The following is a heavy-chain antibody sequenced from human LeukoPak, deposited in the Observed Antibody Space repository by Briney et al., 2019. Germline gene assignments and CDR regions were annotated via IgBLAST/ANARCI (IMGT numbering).Heavy chain of an antibody. CDR3: AKASNNHGLGGTVEY. Sequence: GGSLRLSCADSGFTFSRYAMHWVRQAPGKGLEWVAVISYDGSNKFYADSMKGRLAISRDNSKNTLYLQMNSLRTEDTAVYYCAKASNNHGLGGTVEYWGQGTLVTVSS. CDR2: ISYDGSNK. CDR1: GFTFSRYA. D-gene: IGHD1-14*01. J-gene: IGHJ4*02. V-gene: IGHV3-30*18.